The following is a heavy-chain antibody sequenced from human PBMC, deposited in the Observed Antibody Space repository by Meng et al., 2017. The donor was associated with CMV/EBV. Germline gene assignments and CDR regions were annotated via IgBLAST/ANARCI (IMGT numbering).Heavy chain of an antibody. D-gene: IGHD6-13*01. CDR2: IYYSGST. CDR3: ARLGYISSWYQFDY. J-gene: IGHJ4*02. Sequence: SETLSLTCTVSGGSISSSSYYWGWIRQPPGTGLEWIGSIYYSGSTYYNPSLKSRVTISVDTSKNQFSLKLSSVTAADTAVYYCARLGYISSWYQFDYWGQGTLVTVSS. CDR1: GGSISSSSYY. V-gene: IGHV4-39*01.